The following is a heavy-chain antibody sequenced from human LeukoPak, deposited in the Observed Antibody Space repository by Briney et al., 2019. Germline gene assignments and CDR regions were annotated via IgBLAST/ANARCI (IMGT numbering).Heavy chain of an antibody. J-gene: IGHJ5*02. CDR2: IYYSGST. D-gene: IGHD4-17*01. CDR1: GGSTSSYY. Sequence: SETLSLTCTVSGGSTSSYYWSWIRQPPGKGLEWIGYIYYSGSTNYNPSLKSRVTISVDTSKNQFSLKLSSVTAADTAVYYCAANDYGDLNWFDPWGQGTLVTVSS. CDR3: AANDYGDLNWFDP. V-gene: IGHV4-59*01.